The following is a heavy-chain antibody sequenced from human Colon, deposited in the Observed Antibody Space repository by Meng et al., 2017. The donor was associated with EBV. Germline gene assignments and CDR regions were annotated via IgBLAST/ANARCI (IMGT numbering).Heavy chain of an antibody. V-gene: IGHV4-4*02. Sequence: QVQLQEAGPGLVKPSGTLSLTCAVSCGSISSSHWWTWVRQPPGKGLEWIGEVYHTGSTKYNPSLKSRLTISVDKTKNQFSLNLTSVTAADTAVYYCARVWQSLTAFFDSWGQGTLVTVSS. J-gene: IGHJ4*02. D-gene: IGHD2-21*01. CDR3: ARVWQSLTAFFDS. CDR1: CGSISSSHW. CDR2: VYHTGST.